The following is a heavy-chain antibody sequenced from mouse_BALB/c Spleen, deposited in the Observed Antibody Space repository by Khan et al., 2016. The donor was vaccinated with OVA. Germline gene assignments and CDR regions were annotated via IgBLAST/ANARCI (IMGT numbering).Heavy chain of an antibody. V-gene: IGHV5-9-3*01. Sequence: EVELVESGGGLVKPGGSLKFSCAASGFTFSNYAMSWVRQTPEKRLEWVATISSGGSYTYYPDSVKGRFTISRDNVNNTLYLQMSSLRSEDTAMYYCARTPGYYGSNYFDYWGQGTTLTVSS. CDR2: ISSGGSYT. J-gene: IGHJ2*01. CDR3: ARTPGYYGSNYFDY. D-gene: IGHD1-1*01. CDR1: GFTFSNYA.